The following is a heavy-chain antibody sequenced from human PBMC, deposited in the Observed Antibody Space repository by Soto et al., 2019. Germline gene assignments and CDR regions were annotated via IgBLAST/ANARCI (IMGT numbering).Heavy chain of an antibody. CDR2: ASGSGITT. D-gene: IGHD1-20*01. CDR1: GFTLGNFA. J-gene: IGHJ4*02. V-gene: IGHV3-23*01. Sequence: GGSLRLSCAASGFTLGNFAMSWVRQAPGKGLEWVAVASGSGITTKYAASVKGRFIISKDNSNNTLSLEMHSLRAEDTGVYYCEKGRLRGLNNGNFDFWGQGTLVTVSS. CDR3: EKGRLRGLNNGNFDF.